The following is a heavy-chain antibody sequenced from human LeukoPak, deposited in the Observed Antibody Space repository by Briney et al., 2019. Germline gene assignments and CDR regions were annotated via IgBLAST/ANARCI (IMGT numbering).Heavy chain of an antibody. J-gene: IGHJ4*02. CDR3: ARSGHCSGTSCYGEGIDF. Sequence: ASVKVSCKPSGYSFTISGITWVRQAPGQGLEWMGWISGYNGNTADAQIFQGRVTMTTDTSTSTAYMELGSLRSDDTAVYYCARSGHCSGTSCYGEGIDFWGQGTLVTVSS. CDR1: GYSFTISG. D-gene: IGHD2-2*01. CDR2: ISGYNGNT. V-gene: IGHV1-18*01.